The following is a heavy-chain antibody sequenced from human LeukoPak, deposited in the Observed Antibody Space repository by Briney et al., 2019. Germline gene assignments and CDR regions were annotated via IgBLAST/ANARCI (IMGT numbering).Heavy chain of an antibody. Sequence: SETLSLTCAVSGYSISSSNWWGWIRQPPGKGLEWIGYIYYSGSTYYNPSLKSRVTMSVDTSKNQFSLKLSSVTAADTAVYYCARDLDSGYGSNFDYWGQGTLVTVSS. CDR2: IYYSGST. J-gene: IGHJ4*02. CDR1: GYSISSSNW. CDR3: ARDLDSGYGSNFDY. V-gene: IGHV4-28*03. D-gene: IGHD5-12*01.